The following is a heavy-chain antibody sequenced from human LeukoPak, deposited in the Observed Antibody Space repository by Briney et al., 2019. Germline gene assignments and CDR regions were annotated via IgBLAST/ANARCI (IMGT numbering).Heavy chain of an antibody. CDR2: ISGSGGST. J-gene: IGHJ5*02. CDR1: GFTFRRNA. CDR3: AKSPAGIAPFDP. D-gene: IGHD6-13*01. Sequence: GVSLRLSCAASGFTFRRNAMSWVREAPGKGLEWVSAISGSGGSTYYAESVKGRFTISRDNSKNTLYLQMNSLRAEDTAVYYCAKSPAGIAPFDPWGQGTLVTVSS. V-gene: IGHV3-23*01.